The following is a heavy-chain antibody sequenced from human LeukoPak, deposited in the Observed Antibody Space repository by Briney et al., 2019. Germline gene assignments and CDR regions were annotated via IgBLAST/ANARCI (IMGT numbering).Heavy chain of an antibody. CDR3: AKHTLGPLYYYMDV. CDR2: ISGSGGST. CDR1: GFTFSSYA. Sequence: GGSLRLXCAASGFTFSSYAMSWVRQAPGKGLEWVSAISGSGGSTYYADSVKGRFTISRDNSKNTLYLQVNSLRAEDTAVYYCAKHTLGPLYYYMDVWGKGTTVTVSS. J-gene: IGHJ6*03. V-gene: IGHV3-23*01.